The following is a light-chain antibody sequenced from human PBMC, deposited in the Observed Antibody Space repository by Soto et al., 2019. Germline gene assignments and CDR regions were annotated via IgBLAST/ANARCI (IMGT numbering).Light chain of an antibody. V-gene: IGLV1-40*01. J-gene: IGLJ3*02. Sequence: QSVLTQAPPVSGAPGQRVTISGAGSSSNIGASFSVHWYQHLPGTAPKLLIYGNDRPSGVPDRFSGSKSGTSASLAITGLQAEDEADYYCQSYDSGLSSWVFGGGTKLTVL. CDR2: GN. CDR1: SSNIGASFS. CDR3: QSYDSGLSSWV.